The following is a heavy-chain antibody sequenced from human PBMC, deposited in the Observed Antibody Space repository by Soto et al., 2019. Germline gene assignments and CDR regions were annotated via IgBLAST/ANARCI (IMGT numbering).Heavy chain of an antibody. CDR3: ARRVRGVWAFDY. D-gene: IGHD3-10*01. V-gene: IGHV4-39*01. CDR1: GGSISSSSYY. J-gene: IGHJ4*02. Sequence: QLQLQESGPGLVKPSETLSLTCTVSGGSISSSSYYWGWIRQPPGKGLEWIGSIYYSGSTYYNPSLKSRVTISVDTSKNQFSLKLSSVTAADTAVYYCARRVRGVWAFDYWGQGTLVTVSS. CDR2: IYYSGST.